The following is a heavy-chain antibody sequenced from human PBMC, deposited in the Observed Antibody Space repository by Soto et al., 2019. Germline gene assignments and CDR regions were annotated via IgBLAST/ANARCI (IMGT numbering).Heavy chain of an antibody. CDR1: GDSISNGYYT. J-gene: IGHJ4*02. CDR2: IYNSVNT. CDR3: ARGPSGDKVDY. D-gene: IGHD3-10*01. V-gene: IGHV4-30-4*01. Sequence: QVHLQESGPGRVEPSQTLSLTCTVSGDSISNGYYTWSWIRQPPGKDLEWIGHIYNSVNTYSNPSLKRRVTISADTSKNQFSLKLSYVTAADAAVYYCARGPSGDKVDYWGQGTLVTVSS.